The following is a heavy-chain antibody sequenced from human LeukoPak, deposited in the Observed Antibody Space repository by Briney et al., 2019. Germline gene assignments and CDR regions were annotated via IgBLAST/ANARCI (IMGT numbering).Heavy chain of an antibody. D-gene: IGHD3-10*01. CDR3: AREAEKVRGVPGFDP. CDR2: TYYRSKWYN. CDR1: GDIVPSNSAA. J-gene: IGHJ5*02. V-gene: IGHV6-1*01. Sequence: SQTLSLTCAISGDIVPSNSAAWNWIRQSPSRGLEWLGRTYYRSKWYNDYAVSVKSRLTINPDTSKNQFSLQLNSVTPEDTAVYYCAREAEKVRGVPGFDPWGQGTLVTVSS.